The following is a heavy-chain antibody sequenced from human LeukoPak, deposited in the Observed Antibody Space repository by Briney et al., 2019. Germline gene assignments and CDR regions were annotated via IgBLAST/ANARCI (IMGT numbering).Heavy chain of an antibody. V-gene: IGHV3-7*03. CDR3: ASPYYYYGMDV. CDR1: GFSFSSYW. CDR2: IKQDGSEQ. Sequence: GGSLRLSCAASGFSFSSYWMSWVRQAPGKGLEWVANIKQDGSEQYYVDSVKGRFTISRDNAKNSLSLQMNSLRAEDTAVYYCASPYYYYGMDVWGQGTTVTVSS. J-gene: IGHJ6*02.